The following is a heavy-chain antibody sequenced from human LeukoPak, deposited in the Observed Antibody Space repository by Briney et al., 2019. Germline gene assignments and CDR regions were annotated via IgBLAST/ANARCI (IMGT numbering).Heavy chain of an antibody. CDR1: GYTFTGYY. CDR2: VNLNTGGT. D-gene: IGHD3-10*01. V-gene: IGHV1-2*04. Sequence: ASVKVSCKASGYTFTGYYMHWVRQAPGQGLEWMGWVNLNTGGTNYVQKFQGWVTMTRDTSISTAYMELSRLKSDDTAVYYCARVIDYGSGRLAFDTWGQGTTVIVSS. J-gene: IGHJ3*02. CDR3: ARVIDYGSGRLAFDT.